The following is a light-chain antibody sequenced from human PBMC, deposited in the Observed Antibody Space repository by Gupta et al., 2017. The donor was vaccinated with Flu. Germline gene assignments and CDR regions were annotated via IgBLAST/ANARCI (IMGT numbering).Light chain of an antibody. V-gene: IGLV2-14*01. Sequence: QSALTQPASVSVSPGQSITISCTGTSSDVGGYNYVSWYQQHPGKAPKLMIYEVSNRPSGVSNHFSGSKSGNTASLTISGLQAEDEADYYCSSYTSSSSNYVFGTGTKVTVL. CDR3: SSYTSSSSNYV. CDR1: SSDVGGYNY. CDR2: EVS. J-gene: IGLJ1*01.